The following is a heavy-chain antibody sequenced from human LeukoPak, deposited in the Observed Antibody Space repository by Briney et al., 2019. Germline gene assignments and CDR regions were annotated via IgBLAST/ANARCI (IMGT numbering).Heavy chain of an antibody. CDR2: ISWSSGNI. V-gene: IGHV3-9*01. Sequence: GGSLRLSCAASGFTFDDYAMHWVRQAPGKGLEWVSGISWSSGNIGYADSVKGRFTISRNNAKNSLYLQMNSLRAEDTAVYYCARDKSRDYASYMDVWGKGTTVTVSS. CDR1: GFTFDDYA. J-gene: IGHJ6*03. D-gene: IGHD4-17*01. CDR3: ARDKSRDYASYMDV.